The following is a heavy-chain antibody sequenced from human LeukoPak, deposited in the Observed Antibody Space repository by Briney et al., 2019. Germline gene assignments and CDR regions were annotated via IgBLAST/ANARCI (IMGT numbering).Heavy chain of an antibody. V-gene: IGHV3-33*01. D-gene: IGHD3-10*01. CDR2: IWYDGSNK. Sequence: GRSLRLSCAASGFTFSSYGMHWVRQAPGKGLEWVAVIWYDGSNKYYADSVKGRFTISRDNSKNTLYLQMNSLRAEDTAVYYCAREVYGSGSYYALDYWGQGTLVTVSS. J-gene: IGHJ4*02. CDR1: GFTFSSYG. CDR3: AREVYGSGSYYALDY.